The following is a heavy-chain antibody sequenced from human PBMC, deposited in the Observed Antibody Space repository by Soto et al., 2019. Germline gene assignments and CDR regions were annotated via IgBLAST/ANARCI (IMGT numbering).Heavy chain of an antibody. CDR1: GFIFSTYG. J-gene: IGHJ4*02. V-gene: IGHV3-30*18. CDR2: ISYDGTNK. Sequence: QVQLVASGGGVVQPGRSLRLSCAASGFIFSTYGMHWVRQAPGRRLEWVSFISYDGTNKYYADSVKGRFTISRDNSKNTLYLQMISLRAEDTAMYYCAKDQGELGPFDYWGQGTLVTVSS. CDR3: AKDQGELGPFDY. D-gene: IGHD1-26*01.